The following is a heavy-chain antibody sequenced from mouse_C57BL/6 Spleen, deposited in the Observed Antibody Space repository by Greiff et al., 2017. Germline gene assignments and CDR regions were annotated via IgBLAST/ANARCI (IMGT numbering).Heavy chain of an antibody. CDR2: IYPGDGDT. J-gene: IGHJ4*01. Sequence: VKLQESGAELVKPGASVKISCKASGYAFSSYWMNWVKQRPGKGLEWIGQIYPGDGDTNYNGKFKGKATLTADKSSSTAYMQLSSLTSEDSAVYFCARSRTGFYAMDYWGQGTSVTVSS. CDR1: GYAFSSYW. V-gene: IGHV1-80*01. D-gene: IGHD4-1*01. CDR3: ARSRTGFYAMDY.